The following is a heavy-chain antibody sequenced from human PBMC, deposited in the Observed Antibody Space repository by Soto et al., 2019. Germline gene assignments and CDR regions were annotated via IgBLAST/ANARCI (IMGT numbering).Heavy chain of an antibody. J-gene: IGHJ6*02. CDR2: IIPIFGTS. V-gene: IGHV1-69*01. CDR1: GGTFSTYS. Sequence: QVQLVQSGAEVTKPGSSVKVSCKASGGTFSTYSISWVRQAPGQGLEWMGGIIPIFGTSNFAQNFQGRVTITADESTSTAYMELNSLRSEDTAVYYCARATNGDYVYYGLDVWGQGTTVTVSS. D-gene: IGHD3-16*01. CDR3: ARATNGDYVYYGLDV.